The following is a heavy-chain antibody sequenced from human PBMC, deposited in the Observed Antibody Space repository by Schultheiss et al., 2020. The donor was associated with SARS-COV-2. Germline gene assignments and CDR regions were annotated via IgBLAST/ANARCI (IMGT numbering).Heavy chain of an antibody. V-gene: IGHV1-3*01. J-gene: IGHJ4*02. Sequence: ASVKVSCKASEYTFTSYAMHWVRQAPGQRLEWMGWINAGNGNTNYAQKLQGRVTMTTDTSTSTAYMGLRSLRFDDTAVYYCAREGSIVAFPFDYWGQGTLVTVSS. CDR2: INAGNGNT. D-gene: IGHD5-12*01. CDR1: EYTFTSYA. CDR3: AREGSIVAFPFDY.